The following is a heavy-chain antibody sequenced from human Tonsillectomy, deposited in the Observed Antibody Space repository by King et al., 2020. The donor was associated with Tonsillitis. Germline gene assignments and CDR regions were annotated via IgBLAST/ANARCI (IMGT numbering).Heavy chain of an antibody. J-gene: IGHJ3*02. CDR1: GFTFSSYS. CDR2: ISSSSSYI. V-gene: IGHV3-21*01. CDR3: ASHLSHDAFDI. Sequence: VQLVESGGGLVKPGGSLRLSCAASGFTFSSYSMNWVRQAPGKGLEWFSSISSSSSYIYYADSVKGRFTISRDKAKNSLYLQMNSLRAEDTAVYYCASHLSHDAFDIWGQGTMVTVSS.